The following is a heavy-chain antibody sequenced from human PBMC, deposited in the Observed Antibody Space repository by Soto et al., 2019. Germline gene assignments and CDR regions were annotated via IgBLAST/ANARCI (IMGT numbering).Heavy chain of an antibody. CDR2: IWYDGSNK. V-gene: IGHV3-33*01. J-gene: IGHJ3*02. Sequence: QVQLVESGGGVVQPGRSLRLSCAASGFTFSSYGMHWVRQAPGKGLEWVAVIWYDGSNKYYADSVKGRFTIPRANSKNTLYLQMNSLRAEDTAVYYCARTTVTTDAFDIWGQGTMVTVSS. CDR1: GFTFSSYG. CDR3: ARTTVTTDAFDI. D-gene: IGHD4-17*01.